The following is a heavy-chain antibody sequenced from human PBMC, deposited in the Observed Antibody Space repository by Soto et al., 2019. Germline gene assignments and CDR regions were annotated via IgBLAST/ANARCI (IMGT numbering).Heavy chain of an antibody. J-gene: IGHJ1*01. D-gene: IGHD5-12*01. V-gene: IGHV1-69*01. CDR1: GGTFSSFG. CDR2: IIPVFGRP. Sequence: QVQLVQSRAELKKPGSSVKVSCKASGGTFSSFGISWVRQAPGQGLEWMGGIIPVFGRPNYAQRFRGRLTITADESTSTAYIELIYLGPEYTAVYYCSSEGSGYNLGGQATQVTVSS. CDR3: SSEGSGYNL.